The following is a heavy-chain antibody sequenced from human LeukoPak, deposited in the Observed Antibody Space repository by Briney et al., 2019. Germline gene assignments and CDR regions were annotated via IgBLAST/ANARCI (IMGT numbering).Heavy chain of an antibody. J-gene: IGHJ6*03. CDR2: INPNSGGT. CDR3: ARGCQYQLLIYFYYYMDV. Sequence: ASVKVSCKASGYTFTGYYMHWVRQAPGQGLEWMGWINPNSGGTNYAQKFQGRVTMTRDTSISTAYMDLSSLRFDDTAVYYCARGCQYQLLIYFYYYMDVWGKGTTVTVSS. D-gene: IGHD2-2*01. CDR1: GYTFTGYY. V-gene: IGHV1-2*02.